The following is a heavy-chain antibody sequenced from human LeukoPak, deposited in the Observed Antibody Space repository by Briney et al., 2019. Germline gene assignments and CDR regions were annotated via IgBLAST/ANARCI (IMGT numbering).Heavy chain of an antibody. CDR3: ARGFDWLRYSYFDY. CDR1: GFTFSSYW. CDR2: IKQDGSEK. J-gene: IGHJ4*02. Sequence: GGSLRLSCAASGFTFSSYWMSWVRQAPGKGLEGVAHIKQDGSEKYYVDSVKGRFTISRDNAKNSLYLQMNSLRAEDTAVYYCARGFDWLRYSYFDYWGQGTLVTVSS. D-gene: IGHD3-9*01. V-gene: IGHV3-7*03.